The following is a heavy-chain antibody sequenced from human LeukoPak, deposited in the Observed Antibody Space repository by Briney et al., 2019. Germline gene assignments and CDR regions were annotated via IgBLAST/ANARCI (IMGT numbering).Heavy chain of an antibody. CDR1: GGSFSGYY. V-gene: IGHV4-34*01. CDR2: INHSGST. D-gene: IGHD3-22*01. CDR3: AEYYDSSGYYFDY. J-gene: IGHJ4*02. Sequence: SETLSLTCAVYGGSFSGYYWSWIRQPPGKGLEWIGEINHSGSTNYNPSLKSRVTISVDTSKNQFSLKLSSVTAADTTVYCCAEYYDSSGYYFDYWGQGTLVTVSS.